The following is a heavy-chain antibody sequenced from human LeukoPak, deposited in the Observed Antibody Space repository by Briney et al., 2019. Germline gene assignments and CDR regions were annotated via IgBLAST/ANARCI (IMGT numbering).Heavy chain of an antibody. Sequence: GASVKVSCKASGYTFTGYYMHWVRQAPGQGLEWMGWINPSSGGTNYAQKFQGRVTMTRDTSISTAYMELSRLRSDDTAVYYCARVRYSSSSGVFDYWGQGTLVTVSS. CDR3: ARVRYSSSSGVFDY. D-gene: IGHD6-6*01. J-gene: IGHJ4*02. CDR2: INPSSGGT. CDR1: GYTFTGYY. V-gene: IGHV1-2*02.